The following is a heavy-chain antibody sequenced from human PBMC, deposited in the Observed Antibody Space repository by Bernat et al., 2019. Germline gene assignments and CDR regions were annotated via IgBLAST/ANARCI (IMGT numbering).Heavy chain of an antibody. V-gene: IGHV3-7*04. CDR1: GFRLSSYW. Sequence: EVQLVESGGGLIQPGGSLRLSCAASGFRLSSYWMSWVRQAPGKGLEWVANIKKDGSEKYYVDSVKGRFTISRDNAKNSLYLQMNSLRAEDTAVYYCARDEAAGGPKRFDPWGQGALVTVSS. D-gene: IGHD6-13*01. CDR3: ARDEAAGGPKRFDP. J-gene: IGHJ5*02. CDR2: IKKDGSEK.